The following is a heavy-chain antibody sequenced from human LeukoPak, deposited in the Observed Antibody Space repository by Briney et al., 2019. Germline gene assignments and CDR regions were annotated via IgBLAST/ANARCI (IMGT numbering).Heavy chain of an antibody. Sequence: SETLSLTCTVSGYSISSGYYWGWIRQPPGKGLEWIGYIYYSGSTNYNPSLKSRVTISVDTSKNQFSLKLSSVTAADTAVYYCTRDQRSGYSGYDYYYYYYMDVWGKGTTVTVSS. V-gene: IGHV4-38-2*02. D-gene: IGHD5-12*01. CDR2: IYYSGST. CDR1: GYSISSGYY. CDR3: TRDQRSGYSGYDYYYYYYMDV. J-gene: IGHJ6*03.